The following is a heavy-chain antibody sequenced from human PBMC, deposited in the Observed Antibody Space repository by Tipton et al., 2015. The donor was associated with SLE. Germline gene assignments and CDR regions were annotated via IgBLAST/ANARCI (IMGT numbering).Heavy chain of an antibody. Sequence: TLSLTCTVSGGSISSSSHYWGWIRQPPGKGLEWIGSIYYSGSTYYNPSLKSRVTISVDTSKNQFSLNLTSVTAADTAVYYCARSGPYWNYGHYFDYWGQGTLVTVSS. V-gene: IGHV4-39*07. CDR2: IYYSGST. J-gene: IGHJ4*02. CDR1: GGSISSSSHY. CDR3: ARSGPYWNYGHYFDY. D-gene: IGHD1-7*01.